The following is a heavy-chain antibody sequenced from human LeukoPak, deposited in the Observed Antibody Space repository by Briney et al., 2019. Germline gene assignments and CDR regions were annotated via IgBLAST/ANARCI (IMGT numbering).Heavy chain of an antibody. CDR2: ISGSGGST. CDR3: ARDLYRIVVVPHYFDY. J-gene: IGHJ4*02. D-gene: IGHD3-22*01. CDR1: GFTFSSYA. Sequence: GGSLRLSCAASGFTFSSYAMSWVRQAPGKGLEWVSAISGSGGSTYYADSVKGRFTISRDNAKNSLYLQMNSLRAEETAVYYCARDLYRIVVVPHYFDYWGQGTLVTVSS. V-gene: IGHV3-23*01.